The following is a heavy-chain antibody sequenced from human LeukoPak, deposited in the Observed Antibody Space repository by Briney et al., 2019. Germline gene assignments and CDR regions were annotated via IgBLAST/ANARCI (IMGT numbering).Heavy chain of an antibody. D-gene: IGHD6-19*01. CDR1: GFSLSTSGVG. J-gene: IGHJ4*02. CDR3: AHRPSSGWSPIFDY. V-gene: IGHV2-5*01. Sequence: VSGPTLVKPTQTLTLTCTFSGFSLSTSGVGVGWIRQPPGKALGWLALIYWNGDKRYSPSLKSRLTITKDTSNNPVVLTMTNMDPVDTATYYCAHRPSSGWSPIFDYWGQGTLVTVSS. CDR2: IYWNGDK.